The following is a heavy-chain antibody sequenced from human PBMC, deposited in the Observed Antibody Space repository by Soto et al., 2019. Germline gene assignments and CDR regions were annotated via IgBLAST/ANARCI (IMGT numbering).Heavy chain of an antibody. CDR3: AREVVVVPYNWFDP. CDR1: GYSISSGYY. D-gene: IGHD2-2*01. V-gene: IGHV4-38-2*02. J-gene: IGHJ5*02. Sequence: NPSETLSLTCAVSGYSISSGYYWGWIRQPPGKGLEWIGSIYHSGSTYYNPSLKSRVTISVDTSKNQFSLKLSSVTAADTAVYYCAREVVVVPYNWFDPWGQGTLVTVSS. CDR2: IYHSGST.